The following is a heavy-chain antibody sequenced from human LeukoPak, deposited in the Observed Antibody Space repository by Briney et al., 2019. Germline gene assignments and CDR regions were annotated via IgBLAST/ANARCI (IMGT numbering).Heavy chain of an antibody. V-gene: IGHV3-23*01. CDR1: GFSLSSYA. Sequence: GRSVRLSCAASGFSLSSYAMSWVRQAPGKGLQWVSTIGCSGDTTYHADSVKGRFTISRDNSKITLDLQMNSLRADDTAVYYCAKGDSNSRSGTYYMHVWGKGTTV. CDR3: AKGDSNSRSGTYYMHV. CDR2: IGCSGDTT. J-gene: IGHJ6*03. D-gene: IGHD6-6*01.